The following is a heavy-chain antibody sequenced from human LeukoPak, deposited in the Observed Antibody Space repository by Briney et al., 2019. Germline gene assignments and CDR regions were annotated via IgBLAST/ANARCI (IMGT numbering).Heavy chain of an antibody. CDR3: ARDPHRSFDP. Sequence: ASVKVSCKGSGYTFTGYYMHWVRQAPGQGLEWMGWINPNSGGTNYAQRFQGRVTMTRDTSISTAYMELSRLIFDDTAVYYCARDPHRSFDPWGQGTLVTVSS. J-gene: IGHJ5*02. CDR2: INPNSGGT. CDR1: GYTFTGYY. V-gene: IGHV1-2*02.